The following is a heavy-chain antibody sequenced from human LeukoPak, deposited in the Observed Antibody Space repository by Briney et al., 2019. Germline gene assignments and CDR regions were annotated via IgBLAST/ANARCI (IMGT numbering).Heavy chain of an antibody. CDR1: GFTFSSYS. D-gene: IGHD1-26*01. J-gene: IGHJ6*03. V-gene: IGHV3-21*01. CDR3: ARDPYSGNYGNDYYYYMDV. Sequence: GGSLRLSCAAPGFTFSSYSMNWVRQAPGKGLEWVSSITSSGTHIFYADSVRGRFTISRDNAKNSLYLQMDSLGPDDTAVYYCARDPYSGNYGNDYYYYMDVWGKGTTVTISS. CDR2: ITSSGTHI.